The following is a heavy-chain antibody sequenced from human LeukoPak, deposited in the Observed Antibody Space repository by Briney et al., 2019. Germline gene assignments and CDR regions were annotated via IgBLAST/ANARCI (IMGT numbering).Heavy chain of an antibody. Sequence: PGGSLRLSCAASGFTFSSYAMGWVRQAPGKGLEWVANIKQDGSEKYYVDSVKGRFTISRDNAKNSLYLQMNSLRAEDTAVYYCARVDYDYVWGSYALRYFDYWGQGTLVTVSS. CDR2: IKQDGSEK. V-gene: IGHV3-7*01. CDR3: ARVDYDYVWGSYALRYFDY. D-gene: IGHD3-16*01. J-gene: IGHJ4*02. CDR1: GFTFSSYA.